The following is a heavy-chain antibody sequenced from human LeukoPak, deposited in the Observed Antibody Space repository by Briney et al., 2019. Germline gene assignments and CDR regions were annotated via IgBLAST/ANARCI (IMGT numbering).Heavy chain of an antibody. V-gene: IGHV3-48*01. D-gene: IGHD3-3*01. CDR1: RFTFSSYS. CDR2: ISSSSSTI. Sequence: GGSLRLSCAASRFTFSSYSMNWVRQAPGKGLEWVSYISSSSSTIYYADSVKGRFTISRDNAKNSLYLQMNSLRAEDTAVYYCARAGANYDFWSGVLEDYFDYWGQGTLVTVSS. CDR3: ARAGANYDFWSGVLEDYFDY. J-gene: IGHJ4*02.